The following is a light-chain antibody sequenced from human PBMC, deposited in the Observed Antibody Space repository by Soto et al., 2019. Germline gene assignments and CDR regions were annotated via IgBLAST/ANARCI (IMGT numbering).Light chain of an antibody. J-gene: IGLJ3*02. Sequence: QSALTQTASVSGSPGQSITISCTGTTRDVGGFNYVSWYQHHPGKAPKLMIYEVSNRPSGVSNRFSGSKSGDTASLTISGLQPEDEADYYCSSYTSSNSWVFGGGTKLTVL. CDR3: SSYTSSNSWV. CDR1: TRDVGGFNY. V-gene: IGLV2-14*01. CDR2: EVS.